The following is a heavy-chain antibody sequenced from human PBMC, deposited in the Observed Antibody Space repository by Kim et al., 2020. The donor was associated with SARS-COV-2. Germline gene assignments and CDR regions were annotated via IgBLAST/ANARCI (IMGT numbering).Heavy chain of an antibody. J-gene: IGHJ4*02. Sequence: SETLSLTCAVSGGSISSSNWWSWVRQPPGKGLEWIGEIYHSGSTNYNPSLKSRVTISVDKSKNQFSLKLSSVTAADTAVYYCAREAERRAAAGTGRDLYHDYWGQGTLVTVSS. V-gene: IGHV4-4*02. CDR2: IYHSGST. CDR3: AREAERRAAAGTGRDLYHDY. CDR1: GGSISSSNW. D-gene: IGHD6-13*01.